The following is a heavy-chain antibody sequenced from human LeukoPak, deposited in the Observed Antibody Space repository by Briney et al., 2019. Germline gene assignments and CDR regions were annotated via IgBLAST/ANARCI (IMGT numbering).Heavy chain of an antibody. J-gene: IGHJ6*02. D-gene: IGHD6-13*01. CDR3: ARAGIAAAYGMDV. CDR2: VKSYNGNT. Sequence: PSVKVSCKASGYTFSSYGISWVRQAPGQGLEWMGWVKSYNGNTNYAQIFQGRVTMTTDTSTRTAYMELRSLRSDDTAVYYCARAGIAAAYGMDVWGQGTTVTVSS. CDR1: GYTFSSYG. V-gene: IGHV1-18*01.